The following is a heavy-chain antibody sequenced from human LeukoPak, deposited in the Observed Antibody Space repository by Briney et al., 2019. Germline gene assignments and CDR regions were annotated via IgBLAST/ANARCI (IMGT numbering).Heavy chain of an antibody. J-gene: IGHJ4*02. CDR2: ISSSGSTI. V-gene: IGHV3-48*03. Sequence: PGGSLRLSCAASGFTFSSYEMNWVRQAPGKGLAWVSYISSSGSTIYYADSVKGRFTISRDNAKNSLYLQMNSLRAEDTAVYYCARGGTRHYDILTGYYLITHYFDYWGQGTLVTVSS. CDR1: GFTFSSYE. CDR3: ARGGTRHYDILTGYYLITHYFDY. D-gene: IGHD3-9*01.